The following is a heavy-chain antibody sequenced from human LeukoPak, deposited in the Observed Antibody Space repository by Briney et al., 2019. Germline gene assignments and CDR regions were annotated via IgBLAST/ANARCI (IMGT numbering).Heavy chain of an antibody. V-gene: IGHV3-53*01. Sequence: AGGSLRLSCAASGFTVSSNYMSWVRLAPGKGLEWVSVIYSGGSTYYADSVKGRFTISRDNSKNTLYLQMNSLRAEDTAVYYCAREKRDSGSYPSHFDYWGQGTLVTVSS. CDR3: AREKRDSGSYPSHFDY. D-gene: IGHD1-26*01. CDR1: GFTVSSNY. J-gene: IGHJ4*02. CDR2: IYSGGST.